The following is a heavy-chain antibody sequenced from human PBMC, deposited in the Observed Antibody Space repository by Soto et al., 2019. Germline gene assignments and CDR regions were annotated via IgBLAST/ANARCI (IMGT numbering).Heavy chain of an antibody. Sequence: QLQLQESGSGLVKPSQPLSLTCGVSGGSISSGGYSWNWIRQPPGKGLECIGYIYHSGNTYYNPSLKSRVTISVDWSKNQFSLTLSSVTAADTAVYYCARGPPHHYWGQGTLVTVSS. V-gene: IGHV4-30-2*01. J-gene: IGHJ4*02. CDR2: IYHSGNT. CDR3: ARGPPHHY. CDR1: GGSISSGGYS.